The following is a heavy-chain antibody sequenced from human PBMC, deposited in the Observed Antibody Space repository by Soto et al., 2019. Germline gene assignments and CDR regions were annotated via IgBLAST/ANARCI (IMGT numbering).Heavy chain of an antibody. CDR2: IYWNDDK. CDR1: GFSHSTSGLG. D-gene: IGHD6-19*01. CDR3: ANRPRGWYLFDY. V-gene: IGHV2-5*01. Sequence: QITLKESGPTLVRPTQTLTLTCTFSGFSHSTSGLGVGWIRQPPGKALEGLALIYWNDDKRYSPSLKARLTITKDTSKNQVVNTMTNMDHVDTATYYCANRPRGWYLFDYWGQGTLVTVSS. J-gene: IGHJ4*02.